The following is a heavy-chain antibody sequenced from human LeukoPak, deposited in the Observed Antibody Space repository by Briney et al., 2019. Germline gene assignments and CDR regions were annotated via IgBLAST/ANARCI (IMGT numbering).Heavy chain of an antibody. CDR3: AKPPPDSSSWLFDY. D-gene: IGHD6-13*01. Sequence: GGSLRLSCAASGLTFSTYAMSWVRQAPGKGLEWVSTISANGGTTYYADSVKGRFTISRDNSKNTLYLQMNSLRVEDTAIYYCAKPPPDSSSWLFDYWGQGTLVTVSS. CDR2: ISANGGTT. J-gene: IGHJ4*02. CDR1: GLTFSTYA. V-gene: IGHV3-23*01.